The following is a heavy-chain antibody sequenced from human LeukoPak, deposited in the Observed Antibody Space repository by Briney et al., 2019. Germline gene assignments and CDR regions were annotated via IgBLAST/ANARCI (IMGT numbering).Heavy chain of an antibody. J-gene: IGHJ3*02. CDR1: GGSISSYY. D-gene: IGHD3-22*01. CDR3: ARVGVGYFDSSDYYRPDAFDI. Sequence: SETLSLTCTVSGGSISSYYWSWIRQPPGKGLEWIGYIYYSGSTNYNPSLKSRVTISVDTSKNQFSLKLSSVTAADTAVYYCARVGVGYFDSSDYYRPDAFDIWGQGTMVTVSS. V-gene: IGHV4-59*01. CDR2: IYYSGST.